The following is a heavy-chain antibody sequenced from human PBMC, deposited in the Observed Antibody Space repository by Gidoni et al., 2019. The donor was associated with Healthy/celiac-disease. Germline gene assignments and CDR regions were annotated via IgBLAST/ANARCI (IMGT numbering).Heavy chain of an antibody. V-gene: IGHV3-30*04. CDR1: GFTFSSDA. CDR3: ARVPDYYDTGAPSDY. J-gene: IGHJ4*02. D-gene: IGHD3-22*01. Sequence: QVQLVESGGGVVQPGRSLRLSCAASGFTFSSDAMHWVRQAPGRGLEWVALISHDANNKYYADSVKGRFTISRDSSKNTLYLQMNSLRAEDTAVYYCARVPDYYDTGAPSDYWGQGTLVTVSS. CDR2: ISHDANNK.